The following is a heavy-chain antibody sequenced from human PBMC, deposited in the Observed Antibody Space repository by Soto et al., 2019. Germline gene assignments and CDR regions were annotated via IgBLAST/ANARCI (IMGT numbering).Heavy chain of an antibody. CDR3: AKDGITIFGVVITVFDY. CDR1: GFTFSSYA. CDR2: ISGSGGST. J-gene: IGHJ4*02. V-gene: IGHV3-23*01. Sequence: GGSLRLSCAASGFTFSSYAMSWVRQAPGKGLEWVSAISGSGGSTYYADPVKGRFTISRDNSKNTLYLQMNSLRAEDTAVYYCAKDGITIFGVVITVFDYWGQGTLVTVSS. D-gene: IGHD3-3*01.